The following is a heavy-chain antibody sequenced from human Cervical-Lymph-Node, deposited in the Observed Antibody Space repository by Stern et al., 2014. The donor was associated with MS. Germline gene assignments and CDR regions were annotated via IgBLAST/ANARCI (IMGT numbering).Heavy chain of an antibody. CDR2: IGTAGDT. CDR1: GFTFSSYA. Sequence: EVQLVESGAGLVQPGGSLRLSCAASGFTFSSYAMHWVRQATGKGLEWVSAIGTAGDTYYPGSVKGRFTISRENAKNSLYLQMNSLRAGDTAVYYCARGYSGYDYPVFFDYWGQGTLVTVSS. D-gene: IGHD5-12*01. J-gene: IGHJ4*02. V-gene: IGHV3-13*01. CDR3: ARGYSGYDYPVFFDY.